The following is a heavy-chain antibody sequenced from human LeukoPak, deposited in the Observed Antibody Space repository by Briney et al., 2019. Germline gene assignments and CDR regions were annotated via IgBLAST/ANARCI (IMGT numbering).Heavy chain of an antibody. CDR2: INHSGST. CDR1: GGSFSGYY. Sequence: SETLSLTCAVYGGSFSGYYWSWLRQPPGKGLEWIGEINHSGSTNYNPSLKSRVTISVDTSKNQFSLKLSSVTAADTAVYYCAGQSLRYFDWSYAFDIWGQGTMVTVSS. J-gene: IGHJ3*02. V-gene: IGHV4-34*01. D-gene: IGHD3-9*01. CDR3: AGQSLRYFDWSYAFDI.